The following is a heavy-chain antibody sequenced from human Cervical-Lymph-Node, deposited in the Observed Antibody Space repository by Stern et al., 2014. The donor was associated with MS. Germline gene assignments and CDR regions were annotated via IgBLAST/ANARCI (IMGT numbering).Heavy chain of an antibody. Sequence: QVQLVQSGAEVKRPGSSVKVCCKASGDTFSSYAINWVRQAPGQGLEWMGGITPVFGTTNYAQKFQGRVSITADRSTSTAYLELRTLTSEDTAVYFCARGGGLVAYFDSWGQGTLVTVSS. CDR3: ARGGGLVAYFDS. J-gene: IGHJ4*02. CDR2: ITPVFGTT. D-gene: IGHD2-8*02. V-gene: IGHV1-69*06. CDR1: GDTFSSYA.